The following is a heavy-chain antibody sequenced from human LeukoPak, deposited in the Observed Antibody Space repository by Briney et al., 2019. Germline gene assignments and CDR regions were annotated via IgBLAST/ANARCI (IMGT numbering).Heavy chain of an antibody. V-gene: IGHV3-43*02. D-gene: IGHD1-26*01. CDR2: ISGDGDSK. Sequence: GASLRFSCASSGFTVDDYVMHWVRQAPGKGLELVSLISGDGDSKYYASSVKGRFTISRDNSKNSLYLQMNSLRTEDTALYYCARSPHPYRGSYLGYWGQGTMVTVSS. CDR3: ARSPHPYRGSYLGY. CDR1: GFTVDDYV. J-gene: IGHJ4*02.